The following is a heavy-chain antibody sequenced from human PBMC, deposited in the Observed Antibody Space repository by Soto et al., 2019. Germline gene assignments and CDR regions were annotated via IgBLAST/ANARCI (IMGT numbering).Heavy chain of an antibody. CDR2: ISYDGSNK. D-gene: IGHD1-7*01. V-gene: IGHV3-30*18. Sequence: QVQLVESGGGVVQPGRSLRLSWAASGFTFSSYGMHWVRPARGKGLEWVSVISYDGSNKYYADSVKGRFTVSRDNSKNTLYLQMNSLRAEDTAVYYCAKDRGTTTSTFDYWGQGTLVTVSS. J-gene: IGHJ4*02. CDR3: AKDRGTTTSTFDY. CDR1: GFTFSSYG.